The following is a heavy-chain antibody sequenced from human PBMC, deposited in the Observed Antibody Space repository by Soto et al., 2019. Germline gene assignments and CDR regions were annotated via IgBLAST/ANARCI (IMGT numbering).Heavy chain of an antibody. D-gene: IGHD6-19*01. J-gene: IGHJ4*02. Sequence: SVKVSFKASGGTFSSYAISWVRQAPGQGLGWMGGIIPIFGTANYAQKFQGRVTITADKSTSTAYMELSSLRSEDADVYYCASLAGTVRGPFDYWGQGTLVTVSS. CDR2: IIPIFGTA. CDR3: ASLAGTVRGPFDY. CDR1: GGTFSSYA. V-gene: IGHV1-69*06.